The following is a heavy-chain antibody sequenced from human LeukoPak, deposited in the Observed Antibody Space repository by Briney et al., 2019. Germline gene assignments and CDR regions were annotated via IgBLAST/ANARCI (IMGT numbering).Heavy chain of an antibody. CDR1: GYTFTSYA. V-gene: IGHV1-3*01. D-gene: IGHD6-13*01. CDR2: INAGNGNT. Sequence: ASVKVSCKASGYTFTSYAMHWVRQAPGQRLEWMGWINAGNGNTKYSQKFQGRVTITRDTSASTAYMELSSLRSEDTAVYYCARGPSLIAAATHWFDPWGQGTLVTVSS. CDR3: ARGPSLIAAATHWFDP. J-gene: IGHJ5*02.